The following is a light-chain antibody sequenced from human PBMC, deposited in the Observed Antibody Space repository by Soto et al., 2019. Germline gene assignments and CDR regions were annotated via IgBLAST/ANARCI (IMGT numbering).Light chain of an antibody. Sequence: EIVLTQSPATLSLSPGERATLSCRASQSVSNNYLAWYQKKPGQAPRLLIYGASNRPTGIPDRFSGSGSGTYFTLTISRLEPEDFAVYYCQQYGSSGTFGQGTKVDIK. CDR3: QQYGSSGT. V-gene: IGKV3-20*01. J-gene: IGKJ1*01. CDR1: QSVSNNY. CDR2: GAS.